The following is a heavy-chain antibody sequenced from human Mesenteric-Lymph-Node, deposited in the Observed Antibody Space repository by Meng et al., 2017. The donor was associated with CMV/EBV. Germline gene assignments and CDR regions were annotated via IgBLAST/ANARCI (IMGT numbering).Heavy chain of an antibody. CDR1: GLTFSDYP. J-gene: IGHJ4*02. CDR3: ARGRLGSLESSGYYY. V-gene: IGHV3-30-3*01. Sequence: GGSLRLSCAASGLTFSDYPMHWVRQAPGKGLEWVAVISQDGTNKYYADSVKGRFIISRDNSKNTVYLQMNSLRVEDTAVYYCARGRLGSLESSGYYYWGQGTLVTVSS. D-gene: IGHD3-22*01. CDR2: ISQDGTNK.